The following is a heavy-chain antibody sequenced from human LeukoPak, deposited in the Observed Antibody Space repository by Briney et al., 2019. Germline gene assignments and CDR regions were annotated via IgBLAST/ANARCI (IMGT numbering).Heavy chain of an antibody. CDR2: IKTKTDGGTT. Sequence: GGSLRLSCAASGFTFSNAWMSWVRQAPGKGLEWVGRIKTKTDGGTTDYVAPVKGRFTTSRDDSKNKVYLQMNSLKTEDTAVYYCTTDLTTGTGALDYWGQGTLVTVSS. CDR1: GFTFSNAW. D-gene: IGHD4-17*01. J-gene: IGHJ4*02. V-gene: IGHV3-15*01. CDR3: TTDLTTGTGALDY.